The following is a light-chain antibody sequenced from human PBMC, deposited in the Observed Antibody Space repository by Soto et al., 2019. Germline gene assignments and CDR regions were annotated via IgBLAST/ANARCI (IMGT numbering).Light chain of an antibody. J-gene: IGKJ3*01. CDR3: MQSLQTPT. CDR1: QSLLHNNTYNY. Sequence: DIVMTQSPLSLPVTPGEPASISCRSSQSLLHNNTYNYLDWYLQKPGQSPQLLIYLGSNRASGVPDRFSGRGSGTDFTLKISRVEAEDVGVYYCMQSLQTPTFGPGTKVYIK. CDR2: LGS. V-gene: IGKV2-28*01.